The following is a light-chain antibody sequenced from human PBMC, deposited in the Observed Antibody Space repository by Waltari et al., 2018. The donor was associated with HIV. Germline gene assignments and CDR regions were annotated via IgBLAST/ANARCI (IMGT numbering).Light chain of an antibody. V-gene: IGKV3-15*01. J-gene: IGKJ1*01. Sequence: EIVMTQSPATLSVSPGERATLSCRARQSVSNNLAWYQQKPGQAPRLLINGPSTRATGTPARFSASGSGTEFTLTISSLQSEDFAIYYCQQYNEWPRTFGRGTKVEIK. CDR3: QQYNEWPRT. CDR1: QSVSNN. CDR2: GPS.